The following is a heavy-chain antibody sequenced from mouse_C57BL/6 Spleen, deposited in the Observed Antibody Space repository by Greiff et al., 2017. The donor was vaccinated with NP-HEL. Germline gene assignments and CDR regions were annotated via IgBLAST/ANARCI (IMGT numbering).Heavy chain of an antibody. D-gene: IGHD1-1*01. CDR2: IYPGSGNT. Sequence: QVQLKESGAELVRPGASVKLSCKASGYTFTDYYINWVKQRPGQGLEWIARIYPGSGNTYYNEKFKGKATLTAEKSSSTAYMQLSSLTSEDSAVYFCARGGISITTVVAPFTGYFDVWGTGTTVTVSS. V-gene: IGHV1-76*01. J-gene: IGHJ1*03. CDR3: ARGGISITTVVAPFTGYFDV. CDR1: GYTFTDYY.